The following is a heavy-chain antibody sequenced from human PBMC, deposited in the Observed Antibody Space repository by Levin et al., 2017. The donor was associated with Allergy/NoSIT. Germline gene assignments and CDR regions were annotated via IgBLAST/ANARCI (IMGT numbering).Heavy chain of an antibody. CDR1: GGSFSGYY. Sequence: SETLSLTCAVYGGSFSGYYWSWIRQPPGKGLEWIGEINHSGSTNYNPSLKSRVTISVDTSKNQFSLKLSSVTAADTAVYYCARVNSYGYRVHYNWFDPWGQGTLVTVSS. J-gene: IGHJ5*02. CDR3: ARVNSYGYRVHYNWFDP. D-gene: IGHD5-18*01. CDR2: INHSGST. V-gene: IGHV4-34*01.